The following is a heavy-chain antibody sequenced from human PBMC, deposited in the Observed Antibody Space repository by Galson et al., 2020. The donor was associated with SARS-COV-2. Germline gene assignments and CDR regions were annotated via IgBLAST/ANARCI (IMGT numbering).Heavy chain of an antibody. CDR2: IYYSGST. Sequence: SETLSLTCTVSGGSISSSSYYWVWLRQPPGKGLEWIGSIYYSGSTYYNPSLKSRVTISVDTSKNQFSLNLSSVTAAYTAVYYCASSVAVLLGFGEVLSPKFDPWGQGTRVTGSS. CDR3: ASSVAVLLGFGEVLSPKFDP. J-gene: IGHJ5*02. D-gene: IGHD3-10*01. CDR1: GGSISSSSYY. V-gene: IGHV4-39*07.